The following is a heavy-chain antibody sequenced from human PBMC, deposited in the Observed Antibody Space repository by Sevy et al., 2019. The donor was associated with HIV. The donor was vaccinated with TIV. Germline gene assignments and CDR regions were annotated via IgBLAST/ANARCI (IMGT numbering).Heavy chain of an antibody. J-gene: IGHJ6*02. Sequence: SGPTLVKPTQTLTLTCTFSGFSLSTSGVGVGWIRQPPGKALEWLALIYWNDDKRYSPSLKSRLTITKDTSKNQVVLTRTNMDPVDTATYYCAHSSLYDILTGYTYYGMDVWGQGTTVTVSS. V-gene: IGHV2-5*01. D-gene: IGHD3-9*01. CDR3: AHSSLYDILTGYTYYGMDV. CDR1: GFSLSTSGVG. CDR2: IYWNDDK.